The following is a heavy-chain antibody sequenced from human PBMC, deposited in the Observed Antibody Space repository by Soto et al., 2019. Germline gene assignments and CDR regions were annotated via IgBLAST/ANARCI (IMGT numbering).Heavy chain of an antibody. CDR3: ARTIGSRNGFDP. V-gene: IGHV3-20*04. CDR1: GFTFDDYG. CDR2: INRNGGST. J-gene: IGHJ5*02. D-gene: IGHD1-26*01. Sequence: EVQLVESGGGVVRPGGSLRLSCAASGFTFDDYGMSWVRQAPGKGLEWVSGINRNGGSTGYADSVKGRFTISRDNAMNALFMQMTSLRAEVTAFYSCARTIGSRNGFDPWGQGTLVTVSS.